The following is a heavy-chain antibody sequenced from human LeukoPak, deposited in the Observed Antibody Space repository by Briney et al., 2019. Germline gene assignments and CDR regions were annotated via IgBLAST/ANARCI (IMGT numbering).Heavy chain of an antibody. D-gene: IGHD3-22*01. J-gene: IGHJ4*02. CDR3: AREGSYYDSSGYSS. CDR1: GFTVSSNY. V-gene: IGHV3-66*01. CDR2: IYSGGST. Sequence: GGSLRLSCAASGFTVSSNYMSWVRRAPGKGLEWVSVIYSGGSTYYADSVKGRFTISRDNSKNTLYLQMNSLRAEDTAVYYCAREGSYYDSSGYSSWGQGTLVTVSS.